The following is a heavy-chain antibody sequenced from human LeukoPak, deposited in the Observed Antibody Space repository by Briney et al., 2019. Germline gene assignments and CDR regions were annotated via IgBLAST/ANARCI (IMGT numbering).Heavy chain of an antibody. CDR3: ARGVVVINSYFQY. CDR1: GFTFSNYA. D-gene: IGHD3-22*01. J-gene: IGHJ1*01. V-gene: IGHV3-30*04. CDR2: ISYDGSNK. Sequence: PGGSLRLSCAASGFTFSNYAMHWARQAPGKGLEWVAVISYDGSNKYYTDSVKGRFTISRDNSNNTLYLQMNSLRAEDTAVYYCARGVVVINSYFQYWGQGTLVTVSS.